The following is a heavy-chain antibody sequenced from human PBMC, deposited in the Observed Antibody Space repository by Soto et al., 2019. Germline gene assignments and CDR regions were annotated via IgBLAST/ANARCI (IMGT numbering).Heavy chain of an antibody. V-gene: IGHV5-51*01. J-gene: IGHJ5*02. CDR3: TIAAPGSRWFDP. Sequence: PGESLKISCEGSGYSFINHWIGWVRQMPGKGLEWMGSIYPGDSGTKYSPSFEGQVTISADRSVSTAYLQWSSLKASDTAIFYCTIAAPGSRWFDPWGQGTLVTVSS. CDR2: IYPGDSGT. D-gene: IGHD6-13*01. CDR1: GYSFINHW.